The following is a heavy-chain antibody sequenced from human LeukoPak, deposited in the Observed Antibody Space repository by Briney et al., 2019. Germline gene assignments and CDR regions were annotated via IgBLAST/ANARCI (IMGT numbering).Heavy chain of an antibody. J-gene: IGHJ4*02. CDR3: ARGRAATCTFDY. V-gene: IGHV4-39*01. D-gene: IGHD2-15*01. CDR1: DGSISSSSYY. Sequence: PSETLSLTCTVSDGSISSSSYYWGWIRQPSGKGLEWIGSIYYSGSTYYSPSLKSRVAISVDTSKNQFSLKLSSVTAADTAVYYCARGRAATCTFDYWGQGTLVTVSS. CDR2: IYYSGST.